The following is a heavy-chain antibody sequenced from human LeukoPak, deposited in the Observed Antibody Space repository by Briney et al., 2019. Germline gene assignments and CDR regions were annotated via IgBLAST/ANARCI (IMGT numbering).Heavy chain of an antibody. CDR1: GDSISNNNW. D-gene: IGHD3-10*01. J-gene: IGHJ5*02. V-gene: IGHV4-4*02. CDR2: VYHSGST. Sequence: TLSLTCVVSGDSISNNNWWSWVRQSPGKGLEWIGEVYHSGSTNYNPSLKSRVTISVDKSKNQFSLKLSSVTAADTAVYYCARVGEWFDPWGQGTLVTVSS. CDR3: ARVGEWFDP.